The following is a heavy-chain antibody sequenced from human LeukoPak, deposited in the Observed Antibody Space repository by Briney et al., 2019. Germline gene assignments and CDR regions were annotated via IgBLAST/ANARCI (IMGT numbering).Heavy chain of an antibody. CDR3: ARGDYYDSSGYNWFDP. J-gene: IGHJ5*02. CDR1: GFTFSSYG. V-gene: IGHV3-33*01. D-gene: IGHD3-22*01. CDR2: IWYDGSNK. Sequence: GGSLRLSCAASGFTFSSYGMHWVRQAPGKGLEWVAVIWYDGSNKYYADSVKGRFTISRDNSKNTLYLQMNSLRAEDTAVYYCARGDYYDSSGYNWFDPWGQGTLVTVSS.